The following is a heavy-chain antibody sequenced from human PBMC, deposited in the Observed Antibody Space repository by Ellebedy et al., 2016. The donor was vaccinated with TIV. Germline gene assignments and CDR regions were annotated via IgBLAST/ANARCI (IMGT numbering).Heavy chain of an antibody. CDR1: GFTFSSYA. D-gene: IGHD7-27*01. V-gene: IGHV3-23*01. Sequence: GESLKISCAASGFTFSSYAMSWVRQAPGKGLEWVSTISSTGSRTYYADSVEGRFIISRDNSKKTLYLQMDSLRVEDTAVYYCGRERWGLGDYWGQGTLVTVSS. CDR2: ISSTGSRT. J-gene: IGHJ4*02. CDR3: GRERWGLGDY.